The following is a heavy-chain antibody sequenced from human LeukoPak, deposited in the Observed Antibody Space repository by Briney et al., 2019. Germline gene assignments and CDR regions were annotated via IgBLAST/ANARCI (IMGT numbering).Heavy chain of an antibody. CDR2: IYYRGTT. CDR1: GVSMSSTSFY. J-gene: IGHJ3*01. D-gene: IGHD3-3*01. CDR3: AGENDFWNGLDAYDL. V-gene: IGHV4-39*07. Sequence: PSETLSLTCSVSGVSMSSTSFYWGWIRQPPGRGLEWIATIYYRGTTYYNPSLKSRVSIDIDMSKYQFYLNLASLTAADTAVYYCAGENDFWNGLDAYDLWGRGTKVTVSS.